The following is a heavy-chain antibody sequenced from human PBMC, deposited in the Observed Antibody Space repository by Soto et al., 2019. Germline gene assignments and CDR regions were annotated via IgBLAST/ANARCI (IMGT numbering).Heavy chain of an antibody. J-gene: IGHJ6*02. CDR1: GGSISSGGYY. D-gene: IGHD3-22*01. Sequence: QVQLQESGPGLVKPSQTLSLTCTVSGGSISSGGYYWSWIRQHPGKGLEWIGYIHYSGSTYYNPSLKSRVTISVDTSKNLFSLKLSSVTAADTAVYYCARGHDSSRYYPDPYYYYAMDVWGQGTTVTVSS. CDR2: IHYSGST. CDR3: ARGHDSSRYYPDPYYYYAMDV. V-gene: IGHV4-31*03.